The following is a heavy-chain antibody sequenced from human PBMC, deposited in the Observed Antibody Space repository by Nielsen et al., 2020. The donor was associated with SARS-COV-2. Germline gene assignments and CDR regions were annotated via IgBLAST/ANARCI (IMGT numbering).Heavy chain of an antibody. J-gene: IGHJ4*02. CDR1: GFTFSSYG. Sequence: GESLKISCAASGFTFSSYGMHWVRQAPGKGLEWVAVIWYDGSNKYYADSVKGRFTISRDNSKNTLYLQMNSLRAEDTAVYYCARDQGMNDYGDYWGQGTLVTVSS. CDR3: ARDQGMNDYGDY. V-gene: IGHV3-33*01. CDR2: IWYDGSNK.